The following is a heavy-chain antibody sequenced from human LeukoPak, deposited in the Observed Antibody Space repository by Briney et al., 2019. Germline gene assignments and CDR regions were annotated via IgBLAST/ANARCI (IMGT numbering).Heavy chain of an antibody. D-gene: IGHD2-2*03. J-gene: IGHJ1*01. Sequence: GASVKVSCKASGGTFSSYAISWVRQAPGQGLEWMGGIIPIFGTANYAQKFQGRVTITADESTSTAYMELSSLRSEDTAVYYCAKDQGGYCSSFSCYSGDYGYFQHWGQGTLVTVSS. CDR2: IIPIFGTA. CDR3: AKDQGGYCSSFSCYSGDYGYFQH. CDR1: GGTFSSYA. V-gene: IGHV1-69*13.